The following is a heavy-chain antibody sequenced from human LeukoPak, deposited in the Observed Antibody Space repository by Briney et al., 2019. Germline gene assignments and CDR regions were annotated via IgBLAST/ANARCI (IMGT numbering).Heavy chain of an antibody. Sequence: PGGSLRLSCAASGFTFSSYILSWVRQAPGKGLEWVSSISGSSNYIYYADSVKGRFTISRDNAKNTLYLQMNSLRAEDTAVYYCAKAGGYSYGNYYYYYMDVWGKGTTVTVSS. V-gene: IGHV3-21*04. J-gene: IGHJ6*03. CDR1: GFTFSSYI. D-gene: IGHD5-18*01. CDR2: ISGSSNYI. CDR3: AKAGGYSYGNYYYYYMDV.